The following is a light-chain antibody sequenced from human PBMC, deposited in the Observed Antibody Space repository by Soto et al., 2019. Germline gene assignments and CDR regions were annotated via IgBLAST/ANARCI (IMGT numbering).Light chain of an antibody. V-gene: IGKV3-20*01. CDR3: QQYAVSPWT. CDR1: ESVSTSY. CDR2: GAS. J-gene: IGKJ1*01. Sequence: IVLTHSPGALSLSPGERATLSCRASESVSTSYLAWYQQSPGQAPRLLIYGASNRATGIPDRFSGSGSGTDFTLAICRLEPEDFAVYFCQQYAVSPWTFGQGTKADIK.